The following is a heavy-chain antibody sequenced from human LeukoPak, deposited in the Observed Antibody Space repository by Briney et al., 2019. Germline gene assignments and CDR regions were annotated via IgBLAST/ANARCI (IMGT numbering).Heavy chain of an antibody. Sequence: KTSETLSLTCTVSGGSIGTYYWSWIRQPPGKGLEWIGYVYHSGTTDYNPSLKNRVSISVDTSKNQFSLNLRSVTAADTAVYYCAKGVIIGSNWFDPWGQGILVTVSS. CDR1: GGSIGTYY. D-gene: IGHD2/OR15-2a*01. V-gene: IGHV4-59*01. CDR2: VYHSGTT. J-gene: IGHJ5*02. CDR3: AKGVIIGSNWFDP.